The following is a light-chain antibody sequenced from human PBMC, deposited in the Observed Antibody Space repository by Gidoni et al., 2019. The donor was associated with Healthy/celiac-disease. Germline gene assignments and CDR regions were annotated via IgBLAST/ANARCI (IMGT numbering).Light chain of an antibody. J-gene: IGLJ1*01. CDR2: DVS. CDR1: RSDVGGYNY. Sequence: QSALTQTASVSGSPGQSITISCTGTRSDVGGYNYVSWYQQHPGKAPKLMIYDVSNRPSGVSNRFSGSKSGNTASLTISGLQAEDEADYYCSSYTSSSTLGFGTGTKVTVL. V-gene: IGLV2-14*01. CDR3: SSYTSSSTLG.